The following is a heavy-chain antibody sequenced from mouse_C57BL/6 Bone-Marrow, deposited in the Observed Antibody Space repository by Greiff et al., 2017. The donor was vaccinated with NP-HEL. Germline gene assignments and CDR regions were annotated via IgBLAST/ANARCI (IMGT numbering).Heavy chain of an antibody. J-gene: IGHJ4*01. D-gene: IGHD1-1*01. CDR3: ARGPYYFSTGSYYAMDY. V-gene: IGHV1-81*01. CDR1: GYTFTSYG. Sequence: QVQLKESGAELARPGASVKLSCKASGYTFTSYGISWVKQRTGQGLEWIGEIYPRSGNTYYNEKFKGKATLTADKSSSTAYMELRSLTSEDSEVYFCARGPYYFSTGSYYAMDYWGQGTSVTVSS. CDR2: IYPRSGNT.